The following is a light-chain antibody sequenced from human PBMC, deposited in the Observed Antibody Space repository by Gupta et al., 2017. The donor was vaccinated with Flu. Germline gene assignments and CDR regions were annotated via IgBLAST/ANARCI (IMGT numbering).Light chain of an antibody. J-gene: IGLJ1*01. CDR3: VGWDVSHNGYV. CDR1: SSNIENDN. V-gene: IGLV1-47*01. Sequence: QSVLTPPPSAPWAPGPRATISCSGSSSNIENDNVYWYQQLPGTAPKLLIYKDYQRPAGVPGRFSGSKSDTTAAVAIIGLRAEDEADYYCVGWDVSHNGYVFGTGTKVTVL. CDR2: KDY.